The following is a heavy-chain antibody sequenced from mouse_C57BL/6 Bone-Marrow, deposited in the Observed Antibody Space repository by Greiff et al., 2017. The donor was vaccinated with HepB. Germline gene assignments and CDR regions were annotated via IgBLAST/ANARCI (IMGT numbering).Heavy chain of an antibody. V-gene: IGHV1-69*01. CDR3: ARDYGSRPWYFDV. CDR2: IDPSDSYT. Sequence: QVQLQQPGAELVMPGASVKLSCKASGYTFTSYWMHWVKQRPGQGLEWIGEIDPSDSYTNYNQKFKGKSTLTVDKSSSTAYMQLSSLTSEDSAVYYCARDYGSRPWYFDVWGTGTTVTVSS. J-gene: IGHJ1*03. CDR1: GYTFTSYW. D-gene: IGHD1-1*01.